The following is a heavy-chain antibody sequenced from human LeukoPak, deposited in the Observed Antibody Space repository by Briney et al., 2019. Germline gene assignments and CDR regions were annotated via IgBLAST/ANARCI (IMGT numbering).Heavy chain of an antibody. Sequence: GGSLRLSCAASGFSVSDNYMSWVRQAPGKGLEWVSLIYTTDITYYADSVKGRFTISRDNSKNTVSLQMNSLRADDTAVYYCAKQLGYCSDGSCYFPYWGQGTLVTVSS. V-gene: IGHV3-53*01. CDR1: GFSVSDNY. J-gene: IGHJ4*02. CDR2: IYTTDIT. D-gene: IGHD2-15*01. CDR3: AKQLGYCSDGSCYFPY.